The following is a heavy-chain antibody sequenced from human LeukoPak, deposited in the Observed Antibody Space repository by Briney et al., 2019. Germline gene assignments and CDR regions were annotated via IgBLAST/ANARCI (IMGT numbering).Heavy chain of an antibody. Sequence: PGRSLRLSCAASGFTFSNYAMHWVRQAPGKGLEWVAVISSDGTNKYYADSVKGRFTISRDNSKNTLYVQLNSLRAEDTAVYSCGSHYVTSGYHYFDFWGQGTLVTVSS. J-gene: IGHJ4*02. D-gene: IGHD3-22*01. V-gene: IGHV3-30-3*01. CDR1: GFTFSNYA. CDR2: ISSDGTNK. CDR3: GSHYVTSGYHYFDF.